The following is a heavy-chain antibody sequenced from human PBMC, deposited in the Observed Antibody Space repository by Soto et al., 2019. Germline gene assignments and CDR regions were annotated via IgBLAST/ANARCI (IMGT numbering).Heavy chain of an antibody. D-gene: IGHD3-10*01. CDR1: GFTFSSYG. CDR3: AKDNDYYGSGELDY. J-gene: IGHJ4*02. Sequence: GSLRLSCAASGFTFSSYGMHWVRQAPGKGLEWVAVISYDGSNKYYADSVKGRFTISRDNSKNTLYLQMNSLRAEDTAVYYCAKDNDYYGSGELDYWGQGTLVTVSS. CDR2: ISYDGSNK. V-gene: IGHV3-30*18.